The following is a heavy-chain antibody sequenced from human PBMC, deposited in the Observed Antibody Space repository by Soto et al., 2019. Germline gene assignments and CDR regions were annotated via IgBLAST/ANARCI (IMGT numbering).Heavy chain of an antibody. CDR2: IYYSGGT. CDR1: GGSISSGGYY. V-gene: IGHV4-31*03. CDR3: ARYEAALGYFDY. J-gene: IGHJ4*02. Sequence: SETLSLTCTVSGGSISSGGYYWSWIRQHPGKGLEWIGYIYYSGGTYYTPSLKSRVTISVDTSKNQFSLKLRAVTAADTAVYYCARYEAALGYFDYWGQGTLVTVSS. D-gene: IGHD6-13*01.